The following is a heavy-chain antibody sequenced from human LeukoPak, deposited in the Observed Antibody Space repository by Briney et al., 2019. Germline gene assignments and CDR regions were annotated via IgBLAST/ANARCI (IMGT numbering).Heavy chain of an antibody. D-gene: IGHD6-13*01. CDR1: GFTFSSYS. Sequence: GGSLRLSCAASGFTFSSYSMNWVRQAPGKGLKWVSSISSSSSYIYYADSVKGRFTISRDNAKNSLYLQMNSLRAEDTAVYYCARDRIAAAGTEAFDIWGQGTMVTVSS. J-gene: IGHJ3*02. CDR2: ISSSSSYI. CDR3: ARDRIAAAGTEAFDI. V-gene: IGHV3-21*01.